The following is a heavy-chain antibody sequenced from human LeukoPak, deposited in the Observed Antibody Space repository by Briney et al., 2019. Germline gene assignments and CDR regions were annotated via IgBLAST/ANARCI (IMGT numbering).Heavy chain of an antibody. Sequence: GRSLRLSCAASGFTFRSYGMHWVRQAPGKGLEWVAVISYEGSNTYYTDSVKGRFTISRDNSRNTLYLQMTSLRAEDTAVYYCAKQRSGGSGWCMDYWGQGILVTVSS. CDR1: GFTFRSYG. V-gene: IGHV3-30*18. CDR3: AKQRSGGSGWCMDY. CDR2: ISYEGSNT. D-gene: IGHD6-19*01. J-gene: IGHJ4*02.